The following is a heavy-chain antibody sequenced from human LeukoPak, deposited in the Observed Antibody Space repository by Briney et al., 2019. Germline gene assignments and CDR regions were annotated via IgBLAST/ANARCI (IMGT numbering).Heavy chain of an antibody. V-gene: IGHV4-59*01. CDR3: ARTRPYYYGSGSYRPDAFDI. CDR2: IYYSGST. Sequence: PSETLSLTCTVSGGSISSYYWSWIRQPPGKGLEWIGYIYYSGSTNYNPSLKSRVPISVDTSKNQFSLKLSSVTAADTAVYYCARTRPYYYGSGSYRPDAFDIWGQGTMVTVSS. J-gene: IGHJ3*02. D-gene: IGHD3-10*01. CDR1: GGSISSYY.